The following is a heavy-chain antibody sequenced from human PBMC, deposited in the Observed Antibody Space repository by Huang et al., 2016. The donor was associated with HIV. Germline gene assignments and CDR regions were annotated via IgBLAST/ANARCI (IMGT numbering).Heavy chain of an antibody. Sequence: QGQLVESGGGVVQPGRSLRLSCAASGFSFTSYDMQWVRQVPGKGCDWVSFVSNDGNEKYYAYSVKGRVTISRDNFKNTLYLQMNSLRTGDTAVYFCLPAGHVSHYYYMDVWGKGTKVIVSS. CDR1: GFSFTSYD. V-gene: IGHV3-30*03. CDR2: VSNDGNEK. CDR3: LPAGHVSHYYYMDV. J-gene: IGHJ6*03.